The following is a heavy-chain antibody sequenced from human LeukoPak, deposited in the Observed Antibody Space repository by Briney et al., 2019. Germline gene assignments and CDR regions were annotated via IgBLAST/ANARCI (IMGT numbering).Heavy chain of an antibody. CDR1: GGSISSGGYY. CDR3: ARDSPGIAAAGGYNWFDP. D-gene: IGHD6-13*01. V-gene: IGHV4-30-2*01. Sequence: SQTLSLTCTVSGGSISSGGYYWSWIRQPPGKGLEWIGYIYHSGSTYYNPSLKSRVTISVDRSKNQFSLKLSSVTAADTAVYYCARDSPGIAAAGGYNWFDPWGRGTLVTVSS. CDR2: IYHSGST. J-gene: IGHJ5*02.